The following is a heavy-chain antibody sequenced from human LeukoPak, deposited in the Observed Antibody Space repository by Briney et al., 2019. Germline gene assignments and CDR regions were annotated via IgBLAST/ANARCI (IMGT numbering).Heavy chain of an antibody. CDR2: IYYSGSP. J-gene: IGHJ4*02. CDR1: GGSISSSSFY. CDR3: ARQKAEQWLVLYY. V-gene: IGHV4-39*01. D-gene: IGHD6-19*01. Sequence: KPSETLSLTCTVSGGSISSSSFYWGWIRQPPGKGLEWIGSIYYSGSPYYNPSLKSRVTISVDTSKNQFSLRLSSVNAADTAVYYCARQKAEQWLVLYYWGQGTLVTVSS.